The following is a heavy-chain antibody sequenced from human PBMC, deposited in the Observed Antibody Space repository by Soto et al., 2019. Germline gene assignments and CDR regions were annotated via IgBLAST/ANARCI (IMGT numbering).Heavy chain of an antibody. CDR1: GFTFTSNA. V-gene: IGHV3-23*01. CDR3: AKSGPESSGWYPTY. CDR2: IGGSGGTT. Sequence: PGGSLRLSCAASGFTFTSNAMTWVRQAPGKGLEWVPTIGGSGGTTYYADSVKGRFTISRDNSKNTLDLQMNSLRAEDTAVYYCAKSGPESSGWYPTYWGQGTLVTVSS. J-gene: IGHJ4*02. D-gene: IGHD6-19*01.